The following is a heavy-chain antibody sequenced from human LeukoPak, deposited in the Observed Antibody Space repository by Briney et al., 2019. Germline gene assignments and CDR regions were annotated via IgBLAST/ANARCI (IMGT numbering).Heavy chain of an antibody. D-gene: IGHD6-19*01. Sequence: ASVKVSCKASGGTFINYGISWVRQAPGQGLEWMGRSIPIFGRANYAQKFQGRVTITTDESTSTAYMELSSLRSEDTTVYYCARGLWLVLSFDYWGQGTLVTVSS. J-gene: IGHJ4*02. V-gene: IGHV1-69*05. CDR1: GGTFINYG. CDR2: SIPIFGRA. CDR3: ARGLWLVLSFDY.